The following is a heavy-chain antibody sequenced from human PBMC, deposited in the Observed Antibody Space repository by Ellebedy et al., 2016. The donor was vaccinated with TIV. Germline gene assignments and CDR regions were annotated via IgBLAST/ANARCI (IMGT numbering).Heavy chain of an antibody. CDR1: GFTFSSYA. Sequence: GESLKISCAASGFTFSSYAMSWVRQAPGKGLEWVSTISSTGSRTYYADSVKGRFTISRDDSKNTLSLQMSSLRSEDTAVYYCAKETTELTATTVYWGQGTLVTVSS. D-gene: IGHD1-1*01. CDR2: ISSTGSRT. CDR3: AKETTELTATTVY. V-gene: IGHV3-23*01. J-gene: IGHJ4*02.